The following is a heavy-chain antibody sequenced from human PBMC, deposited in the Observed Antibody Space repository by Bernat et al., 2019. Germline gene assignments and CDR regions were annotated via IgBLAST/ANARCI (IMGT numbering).Heavy chain of an antibody. CDR2: MSGSGIDT. J-gene: IGHJ4*02. CDR1: GFTFLSYA. V-gene: IGHV3-23*01. CDR3: VKGGYYYHDSSAYLDH. Sequence: EVQLLESGGGLVQPGGSLRLSCAASGFTFLSYAMSWVRQAPGKGLEWVSAMSGSGIDTYYTDSVKGRFTISRDNSKDTLYLQMNNLRAEGTAVYFCVKGGYYYHDSSAYLDHWGQGTLVTVSS. D-gene: IGHD3-22*01.